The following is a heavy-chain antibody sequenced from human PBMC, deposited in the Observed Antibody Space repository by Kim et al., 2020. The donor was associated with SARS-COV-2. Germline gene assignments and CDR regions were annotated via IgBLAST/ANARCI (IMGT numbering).Heavy chain of an antibody. V-gene: IGHV3-30*04. J-gene: IGHJ3*01. CDR3: ARDPARGIQGAFDV. D-gene: IGHD3-10*01. Sequence: GGSLRLSCVASGFTFSGHALHWVRQAPGKGLEWVAVISDDGTETYYADSVKGRVTISRDNLNKTLALEMDSLRVEDTAVYYCARDPARGIQGAFDVWGQGTLVTVSS. CDR2: ISDDGTET. CDR1: GFTFSGHA.